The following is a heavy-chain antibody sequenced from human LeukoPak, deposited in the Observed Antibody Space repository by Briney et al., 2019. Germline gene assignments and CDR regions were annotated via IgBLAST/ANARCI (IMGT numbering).Heavy chain of an antibody. V-gene: IGHV6-1*01. J-gene: IGHJ5*02. CDR3: ARLLWFGETNWFDP. CDR1: GDSVSSNSAA. CDR2: TYYRSKWYN. D-gene: IGHD3-10*01. Sequence: TLSLTCAISGDSVSSNSAAWNWIRQSPSRGHEWLGRTYYRSKWYNDYAVSVKSRITINPDTSKNQFSLQLNSVTPEDTAVYYCARLLWFGETNWFDPWGQGTLVTVSS.